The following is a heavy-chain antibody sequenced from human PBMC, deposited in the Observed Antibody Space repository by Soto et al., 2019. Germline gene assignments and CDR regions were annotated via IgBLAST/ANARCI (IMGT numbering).Heavy chain of an antibody. V-gene: IGHV3-15*07. D-gene: IGHD3-22*01. J-gene: IGHJ4*02. CDR3: TPDSSGYYVVGY. Sequence: NAWMNWVRQAPGKGLEWVGRIKSKTDGGTTDYAAPVKGRFTISRDDSKNTLYLQMNSLKTEDTAVYYCTPDSSGYYVVGYWGQGTLVTVSS. CDR2: IKSKTDGGTT. CDR1: NAW.